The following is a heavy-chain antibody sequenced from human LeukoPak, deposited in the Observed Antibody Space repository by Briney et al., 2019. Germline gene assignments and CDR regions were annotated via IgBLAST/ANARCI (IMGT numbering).Heavy chain of an antibody. J-gene: IGHJ5*02. V-gene: IGHV4-38-2*02. D-gene: IGHD6-6*01. CDR2: IDHSGNT. Sequence: SETLSLTCTVSGYSISSGYYWGWIRQPPGKGLECIGGIDHSGNTYYNPSLKSRVTISLDTSKNQFSLKLSSVTAADTAMYYCARVEGSGSSRWFDPWGQGTLVTVSS. CDR1: GYSISSGYY. CDR3: ARVEGSGSSRWFDP.